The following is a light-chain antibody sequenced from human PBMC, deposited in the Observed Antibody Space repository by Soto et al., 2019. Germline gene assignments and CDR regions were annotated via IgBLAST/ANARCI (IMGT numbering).Light chain of an antibody. CDR3: QQRSSWPRLT. CDR1: QNVGNS. V-gene: IGKV3-11*01. J-gene: IGKJ4*01. Sequence: DIVLTQSPATLSLSPGERATLSCWASQNVGNSLVWYQQKPGQAPRLLIYDASNRATGIPARFSGSGSGTDFTLTISSLEPEDFALYYCQQRSSWPRLTFGGGTKVEIK. CDR2: DAS.